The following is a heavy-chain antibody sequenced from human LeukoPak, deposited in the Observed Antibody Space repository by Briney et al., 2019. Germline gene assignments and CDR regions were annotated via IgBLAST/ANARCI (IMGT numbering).Heavy chain of an antibody. D-gene: IGHD5-12*01. J-gene: IGHJ4*02. CDR1: GGSFSGYY. CDR2: INHSGST. V-gene: IGHV4-34*01. Sequence: SETLSLTCAVYGGSFSGYYWSWIRQPPGKGLEWIGEINHSGSTNYNPSLKSRVTISVDTSKNQFSLKLSSVTAADTAVYYCARDRGDGYDYFWDYWGQGTLVTVSS. CDR3: ARDRGDGYDYFWDY.